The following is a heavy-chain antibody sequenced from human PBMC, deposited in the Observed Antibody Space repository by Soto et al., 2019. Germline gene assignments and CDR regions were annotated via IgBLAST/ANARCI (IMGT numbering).Heavy chain of an antibody. CDR1: GFTVSSNY. V-gene: IGHV3-66*04. CDR3: ARQSGGDCPTFYYYYYGMAV. J-gene: IGHJ6*02. Sequence: PGGSLRLSCAASGFTVSSNYMSWVRQAPGKGLEWVSVIYSGGSTYYADSVKGRFTISRDNSKNTLYLQMNSLRAEDTAMYYCARQSGGDCPTFYYYYYGMAVWGQGTTVTVSS. CDR2: IYSGGST. D-gene: IGHD2-21*01.